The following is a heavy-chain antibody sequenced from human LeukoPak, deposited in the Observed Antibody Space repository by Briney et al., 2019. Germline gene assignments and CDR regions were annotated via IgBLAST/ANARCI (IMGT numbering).Heavy chain of an antibody. CDR1: GFTFGTYA. CDR2: ISSSGSTI. Sequence: GGSLRLSCAASGFTFGTYAMSWVRQAPGKGLEWVSYISSSGSTIYYADSVKGRFTISRDNAKNSLYLQMNSLRAEDTAVYYCARTDIVVVPAAVYYYYYGMDVWGQGTTVTVSS. V-gene: IGHV3-11*01. CDR3: ARTDIVVVPAAVYYYYYGMDV. J-gene: IGHJ6*02. D-gene: IGHD2-2*01.